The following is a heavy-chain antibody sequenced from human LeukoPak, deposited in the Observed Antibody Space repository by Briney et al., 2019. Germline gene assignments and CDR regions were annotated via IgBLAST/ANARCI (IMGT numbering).Heavy chain of an antibody. CDR3: ARGLEDILTGYYYYMDV. D-gene: IGHD3-9*01. Sequence: GGSLRLSCAASGFTFSSYEMNWVRQAPGKGLEWVSYISSSGSTIYYVDSVKGRFTISRDNAKNSLYLQMNSLRAEDTAVYYCARGLEDILTGYYYYMDVWGKGTTVTVSS. V-gene: IGHV3-48*03. J-gene: IGHJ6*03. CDR1: GFTFSSYE. CDR2: ISSSGSTI.